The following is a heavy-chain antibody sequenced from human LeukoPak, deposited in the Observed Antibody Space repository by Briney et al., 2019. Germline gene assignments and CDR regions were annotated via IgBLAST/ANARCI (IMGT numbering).Heavy chain of an antibody. CDR2: ISSSSSYI. CDR1: GFTFSSYS. CDR3: AKGGTDATGFGY. V-gene: IGHV3-21*04. J-gene: IGHJ4*02. Sequence: GGSLRLSCAASGFTFSSYSMNWVRQAPGKGLEWVSSISSSSSYIYYADSVKGRFTISRDNSKNTLYLQMNSLRAEDTAVYYCAKGGTDATGFGYWGQGTLVTVSS. D-gene: IGHD2-2*01.